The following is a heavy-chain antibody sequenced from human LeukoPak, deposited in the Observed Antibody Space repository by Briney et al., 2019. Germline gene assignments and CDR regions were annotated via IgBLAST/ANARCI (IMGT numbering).Heavy chain of an antibody. CDR3: ARDPREQIAVAGTEDDY. V-gene: IGHV3-21*03. Sequence: GGSLRLSCAASGFTFSSYSMNWVRQAPGKGLEWVSSISSSSSYIYYADSVKGRFTISRDNAKNSLYLQMNSLRAEDTAVYYCARDPREQIAVAGTEDDYWGQGTLVTASS. J-gene: IGHJ4*02. CDR1: GFTFSSYS. D-gene: IGHD6-19*01. CDR2: ISSSSSYI.